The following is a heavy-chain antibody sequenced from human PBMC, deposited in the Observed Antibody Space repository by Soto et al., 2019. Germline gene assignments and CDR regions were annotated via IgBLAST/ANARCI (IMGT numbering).Heavy chain of an antibody. D-gene: IGHD3-9*01. J-gene: IGHJ4*02. CDR2: IWSDGTNK. Sequence: GGSLRLSCAASGFTFSTYGMHWVRQAPGKGLEWVALIWSDGTNKYYADSLKGRFTISRDNSKKTLYLQMNSLRAEDTAVYYCVRVFDTSYFDLWGQGNMVTVSS. CDR3: VRVFDTSYFDL. V-gene: IGHV3-33*01. CDR1: GFTFSTYG.